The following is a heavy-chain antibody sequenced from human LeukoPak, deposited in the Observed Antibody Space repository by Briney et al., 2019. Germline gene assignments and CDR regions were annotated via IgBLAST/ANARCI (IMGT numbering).Heavy chain of an antibody. Sequence: GGSLRLSCAASGFTFPVYEMNWVRQAPGKGLEWISYIAAFGGAIYYADSVKGRFTISRDNAKNSLYLQMNSLRAEDTAVYYCARDRQDHYYESRPDAFDIWGQGTMVTVSS. CDR1: GFTFPVYE. V-gene: IGHV3-48*03. D-gene: IGHD3-22*01. CDR3: ARDRQDHYYESRPDAFDI. J-gene: IGHJ3*02. CDR2: IAAFGGAI.